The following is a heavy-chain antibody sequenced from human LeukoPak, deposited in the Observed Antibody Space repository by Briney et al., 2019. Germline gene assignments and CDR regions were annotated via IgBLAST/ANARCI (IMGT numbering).Heavy chain of an antibody. CDR3: ARHSSSVPYYYHGLDV. CDR2: IYGDSNT. V-gene: IGHV3-53*01. Sequence: GGSLRLSCAASGFSVSSSYMSWVRQAPGKGLEWVSVIYGDSNTYYADSVKGRLTISRDNSKNTLYLQMNSLRAEDTAVYHCARHSSSVPYYYHGLDVWGQGTTVTVSS. D-gene: IGHD6-6*01. J-gene: IGHJ6*02. CDR1: GFSVSSSY.